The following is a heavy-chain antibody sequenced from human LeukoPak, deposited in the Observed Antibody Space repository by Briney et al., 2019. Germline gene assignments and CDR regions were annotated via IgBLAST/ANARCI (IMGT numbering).Heavy chain of an antibody. CDR1: GLTFKNCC. CDR2: INSDGINT. CDR3: ARDLGQYYDTSDNWFDP. D-gene: IGHD3-22*01. V-gene: IGHV3-74*01. Sequence: GGSLRLSCAASGLTFKNCCQLWARHPPGKGLVWVSRINSDGINTSYADSVKGRFTISRDNAKNTLNLQMNSLRAEDTAVYYCARDLGQYYDTSDNWFDPWGQGTLVTVSS. J-gene: IGHJ5*02.